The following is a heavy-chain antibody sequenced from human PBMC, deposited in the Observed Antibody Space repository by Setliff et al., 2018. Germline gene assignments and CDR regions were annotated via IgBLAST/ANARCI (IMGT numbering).Heavy chain of an antibody. CDR3: AKEYVVSSFVSNSHQHYGLDV. J-gene: IGHJ6*02. Sequence: PSETLSLTCTVSGASLSSGSYYWSWIRQSAGKGLEWIGRIYTSGATTYSPSLKSRVSISADTSKNLFSLRLKSVTAADTAVYYCAKEYVVSSFVSNSHQHYGLDVWGQGTTVTVSS. CDR2: IYTSGAT. CDR1: GASLSSGSYY. V-gene: IGHV4-61*02. D-gene: IGHD2-21*01.